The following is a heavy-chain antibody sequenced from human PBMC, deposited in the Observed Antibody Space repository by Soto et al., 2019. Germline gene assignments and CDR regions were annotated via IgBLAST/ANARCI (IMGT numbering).Heavy chain of an antibody. Sequence: SSETLSLTCTVSGGCPRSGSYYWSWIRQPPGKGLEWIGSIYHGGANTHNASLKSRVTISVDTSKNQFFLKVNSVTAADTAVYFCARDSSGRHDYWGQGTPVTVS. V-gene: IGHV4-61*01. J-gene: IGHJ4*02. CDR3: ARDSSGRHDY. CDR1: GGCPRSGSYY. CDR2: IYHGGAN. D-gene: IGHD3-22*01.